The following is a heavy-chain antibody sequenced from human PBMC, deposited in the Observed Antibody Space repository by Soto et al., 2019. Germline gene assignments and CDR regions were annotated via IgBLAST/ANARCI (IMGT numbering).Heavy chain of an antibody. Sequence: QVQLQESGPGLVKPSQTLSLTCSVSGGSISSGGYYWSWIRQPPGKGLEWIGYIYYSANTHYNPSLKGRVSISADTSKNQFSLNLSSVTAADTAVYYCARSGGNSYYYGMDVWGQGTTVTVYS. CDR3: ARSGGNSYYYGMDV. V-gene: IGHV4-31*02. D-gene: IGHD3-10*01. CDR1: GGSISSGGYY. CDR2: IYYSANT. J-gene: IGHJ6*02.